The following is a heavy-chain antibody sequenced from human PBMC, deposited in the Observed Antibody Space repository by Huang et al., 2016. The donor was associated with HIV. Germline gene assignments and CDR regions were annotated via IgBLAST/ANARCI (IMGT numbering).Heavy chain of an antibody. CDR1: GFTFRSYW. V-gene: IGHV3-7*04. CDR2: IKQDGSEK. CDR3: ARGGAPYYDFWSGGHHYGMDV. Sequence: EVQLVESGGGLVQPGGSLRLSCAASGFTFRSYWMSWVRQAPGKGREWVANIKQDGSEKYYGDSVKGRFTISRDNVKNALYLQMYSLRVEDTAIYYCARGGAPYYDFWSGGHHYGMDVWGQGTTVTVSS. D-gene: IGHD3-3*01. J-gene: IGHJ6*02.